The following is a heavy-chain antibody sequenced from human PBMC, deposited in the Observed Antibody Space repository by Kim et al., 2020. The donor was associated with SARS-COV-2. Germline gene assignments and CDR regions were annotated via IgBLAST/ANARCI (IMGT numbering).Heavy chain of an antibody. J-gene: IGHJ4*02. CDR1: GGTFSSYA. Sequence: SVKVSCKASGGTFSSYAISWVRQAPGQGLEWMGGIIPIFGTANYAQKFQGRVTITADESTSTAYMELSSLRSEDTAVYYCALIDHSGSSRGNFDYWGQGTLVTVSS. CDR3: ALIDHSGSSRGNFDY. V-gene: IGHV1-69*13. D-gene: IGHD1-26*01. CDR2: IIPIFGTA.